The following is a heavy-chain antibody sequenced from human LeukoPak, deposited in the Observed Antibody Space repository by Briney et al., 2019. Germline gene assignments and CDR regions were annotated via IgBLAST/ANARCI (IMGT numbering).Heavy chain of an antibody. V-gene: IGHV4-38-2*02. J-gene: IGHJ4*02. CDR2: INYSEKP. CDR1: GYSIRSGYH. CDR3: ARSEINDYMNY. Sequence: TSETLSLTCSVSGYSIRSGYHWAWIRQPPGKGLEWIGSINYSEKPYYNPSLKSRVTISVDTSKNQFSLKMTSVTAADTAFYFCARSEINDYMNYWGQGMPVTVSS. D-gene: IGHD4-11*01.